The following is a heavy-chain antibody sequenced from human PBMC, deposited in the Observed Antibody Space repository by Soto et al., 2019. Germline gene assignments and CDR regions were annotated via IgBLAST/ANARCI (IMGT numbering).Heavy chain of an antibody. J-gene: IGHJ4*02. Sequence: GGSLRLSCAASGFTFSSYGMHWVRQAPGKGLEWVAVISYDGSNKYYADSVKGRFTISRDNSKNTLYLQMNSLRAEDTAVYYCAKDREYASGSYFDYWGQGTLVTVSS. CDR2: ISYDGSNK. CDR1: GFTFSSYG. V-gene: IGHV3-30*18. CDR3: AKDREYASGSYFDY. D-gene: IGHD3-10*01.